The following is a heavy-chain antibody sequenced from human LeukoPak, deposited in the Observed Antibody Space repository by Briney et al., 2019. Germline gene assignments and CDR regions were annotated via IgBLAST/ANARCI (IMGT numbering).Heavy chain of an antibody. J-gene: IGHJ4*02. V-gene: IGHV3-66*01. CDR2: IYSGGST. CDR1: GFTVSSNY. Sequence: GALRLSCAASGFTVSSNYMSWVRQAPGKGLEWVSVIYSGGSTYYADSVKGRFTISRDNSKNTLYLQMNSLRAEDTAVYYCARGYDSSGYYGGVGCYFDYWGQGTPVTVSS. CDR3: ARGYDSSGYYGGVGCYFDY. D-gene: IGHD3-22*01.